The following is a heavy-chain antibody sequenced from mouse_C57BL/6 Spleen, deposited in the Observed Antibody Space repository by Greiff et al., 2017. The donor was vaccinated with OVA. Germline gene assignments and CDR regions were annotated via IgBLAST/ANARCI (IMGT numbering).Heavy chain of an antibody. V-gene: IGHV1-50*01. CDR2: IDPSDSYT. D-gene: IGHD1-1*01. CDR3: ARTGYGSSYDYFDY. Sequence: VQGVESGAELVKPGASVKLSCKASGYTFTSYWMQWVKQRPGQGLEWIGEIDPSDSYTNYNQKFKGKATLTVDTSSSTAYMQLSSLTSEDSAVYYCARTGYGSSYDYFDYWGQGTTLTVSS. J-gene: IGHJ2*01. CDR1: GYTFTSYW.